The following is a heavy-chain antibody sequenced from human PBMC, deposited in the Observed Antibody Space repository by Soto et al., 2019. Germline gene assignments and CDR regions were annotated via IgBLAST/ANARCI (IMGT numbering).Heavy chain of an antibody. CDR2: ISYDGSNK. CDR1: GFTFSSYG. V-gene: IGHV3-30*18. J-gene: IGHJ4*02. D-gene: IGHD6-19*01. Sequence: QVQLVESGGGVVQPGRSLRLSCAASGFTFSSYGMHWVRQAPGKGLEWVAVISYDGSNKYYADSVKGRFTISRDNSKNTRYLQMNSLRAEDTAVYYCAKAIAVAGNDYWGQGTLVTVSS. CDR3: AKAIAVAGNDY.